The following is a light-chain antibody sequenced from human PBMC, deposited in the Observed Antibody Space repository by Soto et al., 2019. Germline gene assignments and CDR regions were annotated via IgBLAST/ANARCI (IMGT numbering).Light chain of an antibody. CDR3: MQHTHWPNT. Sequence: DVVMTQSPLSLPVTLGQPASISCTSSQSLVYSDGNTYLNWFLQRPGQSPRRLIYMVSNRDSGVPDRFSGSGSATDFTLKISRVEAEDVGVYYCMQHTHWPNTFGQGTRLEIK. CDR2: MVS. V-gene: IGKV2-30*01. CDR1: QSLVYSDGNTY. J-gene: IGKJ5*01.